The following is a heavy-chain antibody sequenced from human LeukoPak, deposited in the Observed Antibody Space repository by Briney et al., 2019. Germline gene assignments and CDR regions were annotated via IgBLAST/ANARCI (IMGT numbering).Heavy chain of an antibody. CDR3: ARTSPQWELLVS. J-gene: IGHJ4*02. Sequence: GGSLRLSCATSGFTFSSYAMSWVRQAPGKGLEWVSAISGSGDITYYADSVKGRFTISRDNSRTTLYLQLNSLRAEDTAVYYCARTSPQWELLVSWGQGTLVTVSS. D-gene: IGHD1-26*01. V-gene: IGHV3-23*01. CDR1: GFTFSSYA. CDR2: ISGSGDIT.